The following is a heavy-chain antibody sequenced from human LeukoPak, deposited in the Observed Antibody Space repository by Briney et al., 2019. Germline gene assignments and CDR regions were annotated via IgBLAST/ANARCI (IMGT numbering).Heavy chain of an antibody. Sequence: GGSLRLSCAASGFTFSSYWMHWVRQAPGKGLVWVSRINNDESSTSFADSVKGRFTISRDNAKNTLYLQMNNLRVEDTAVYYCARGGRAVAGFDYWGQGTLVTVSS. V-gene: IGHV3-74*01. CDR2: INNDESST. J-gene: IGHJ4*02. D-gene: IGHD6-19*01. CDR3: ARGGRAVAGFDY. CDR1: GFTFSSYW.